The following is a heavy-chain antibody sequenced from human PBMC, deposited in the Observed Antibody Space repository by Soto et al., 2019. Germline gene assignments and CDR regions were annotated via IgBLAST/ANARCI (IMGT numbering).Heavy chain of an antibody. CDR3: ARAKFESTGWHQFDN. CDR2: VSHSGNT. J-gene: IGHJ4*02. Sequence: SETLSLTCTVSGGSFTGHFWSWVRQPPGKGLEWIGEVSHSGNTKYYPSLRSRVTLSVDSSKNQISLALTSVTAADTAVYYCARAKFESTGWHQFDNWGRGTLVTVSS. D-gene: IGHD7-27*01. V-gene: IGHV4-34*01. CDR1: GGSFTGHF.